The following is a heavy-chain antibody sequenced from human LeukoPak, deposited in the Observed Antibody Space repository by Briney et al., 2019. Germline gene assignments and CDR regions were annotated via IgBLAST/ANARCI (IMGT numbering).Heavy chain of an antibody. Sequence: SETLSLTCSVSGGSIGSGDYSWSWIRQPPGQGLEWIGYIYYSGSTYYNPSLKSRVTISVDTSKNQFSLKLSSVTAADTAVYYCAGTAHCSSTSCYDYWGQGTLVTVSS. CDR1: GGSIGSGDYS. CDR2: IYYSGST. D-gene: IGHD2-2*01. V-gene: IGHV4-30-4*01. J-gene: IGHJ4*02. CDR3: AGTAHCSSTSCYDY.